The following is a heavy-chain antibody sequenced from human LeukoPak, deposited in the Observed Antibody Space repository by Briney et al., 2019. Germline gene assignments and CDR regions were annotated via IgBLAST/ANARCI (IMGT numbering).Heavy chain of an antibody. CDR3: ARGKKGTMIVKGAFDI. V-gene: IGHV4-34*01. CDR2: INHSGST. J-gene: IGHJ3*02. D-gene: IGHD3-22*01. CDR1: GGSFSGYY. Sequence: PSETLSLTCAVYGGSFSGYYWSWIRQPPGKGLEWIGEINHSGSTNYNPSLKSRVTISVDTSKNQFSLKLSSVTAADTAVYYCARGKKGTMIVKGAFDIWGQGTMVTVSS.